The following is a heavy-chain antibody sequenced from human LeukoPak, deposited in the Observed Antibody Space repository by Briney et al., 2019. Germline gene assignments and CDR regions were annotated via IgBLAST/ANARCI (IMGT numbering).Heavy chain of an antibody. CDR3: AKDHYYYGSGIYFMHYFDY. CDR2: ISYDGSNK. J-gene: IGHJ4*02. CDR1: GFTFSSYG. V-gene: IGHV3-30*18. D-gene: IGHD3-10*01. Sequence: GGSLRLSCAASGFTFSSYGMRWVRQAPGKGLEWVAAISYDGSNKYYADSVKGRFTISRENSKNTLHLQMNSLRAEDTAVYYCAKDHYYYGSGIYFMHYFDYWGQGTLVTVSS.